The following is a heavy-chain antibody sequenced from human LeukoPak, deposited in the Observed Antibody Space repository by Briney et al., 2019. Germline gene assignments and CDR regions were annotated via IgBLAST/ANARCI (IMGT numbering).Heavy chain of an antibody. CDR1: GYTFTSYD. CDR3: ASLAGVTYGFDY. J-gene: IGHJ4*02. Sequence: ASVKVSCKASGYTFTSYDINWVRQATGQGLEWMGWMNPNSGNTGYAQKFQGRVTMTRNTSISTAYMGLSSLRSEDTAVYYCASLAGVTYGFDYWGQGTLVTVSS. V-gene: IGHV1-8*01. D-gene: IGHD2-21*02. CDR2: MNPNSGNT.